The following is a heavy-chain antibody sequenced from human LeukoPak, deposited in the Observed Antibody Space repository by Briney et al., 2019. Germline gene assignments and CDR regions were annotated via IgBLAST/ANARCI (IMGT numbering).Heavy chain of an antibody. D-gene: IGHD3-10*01. CDR2: IYYSGST. CDR3: ARVSFGYYYYYMDV. Sequence: SGTLSLTCTVSGGSISSYYWSWIRQPPGQGLEWIGYIYYSGSTNYNPSLKSRVTISVDTSKNQFSLKLSSVTAADTAVYYCARVSFGYYYYYMDVWGKGTTVTVSS. J-gene: IGHJ6*03. CDR1: GGSISSYY. V-gene: IGHV4-59*01.